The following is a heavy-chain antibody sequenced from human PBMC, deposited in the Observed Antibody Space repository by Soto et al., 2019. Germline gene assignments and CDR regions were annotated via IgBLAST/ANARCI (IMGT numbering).Heavy chain of an antibody. J-gene: IGHJ4*02. CDR3: ARGSPLIAAAGTTDY. V-gene: IGHV3-11*05. CDR1: GFIFSDYY. D-gene: IGHD6-13*01. CDR2: ISSSRSDT. Sequence: QVQLVESGGDSVKPGGSLRLSCAASGFIFSDYYMTWIRQAPGKGLEWVSYISSSRSDTNYADSVKGRFTISRDNAKNSLYLQMNSLRAEDTAVYYCARGSPLIAAAGTTDYWGQGTLVTVSS.